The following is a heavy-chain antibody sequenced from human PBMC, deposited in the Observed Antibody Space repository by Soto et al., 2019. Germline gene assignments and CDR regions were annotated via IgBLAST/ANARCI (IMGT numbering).Heavy chain of an antibody. Sequence: GGSLRLSCAASGFTFSSYAMSWVRQAPGKGLEWVSAISGSGGSTYYADSVKGRFIISRDNSKNTLYLQMNSLRAEDTAVYYCARLEGGPPSRLDYWGQGTLVTVSS. CDR3: ARLEGGPPSRLDY. CDR2: ISGSGGST. V-gene: IGHV3-23*01. J-gene: IGHJ4*02. CDR1: GFTFSSYA. D-gene: IGHD3-16*01.